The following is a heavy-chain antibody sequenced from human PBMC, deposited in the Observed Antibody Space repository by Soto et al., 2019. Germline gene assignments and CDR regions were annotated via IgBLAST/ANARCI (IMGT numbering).Heavy chain of an antibody. Sequence: ASVKVSCKASGGTFSSYAISWVRQAPGQGLEWMGGIIPIFGTANYAQKFQGRVTITADKSTSTAYMELSSLRSEDTAVYYCARGRGGNYYDSSGFDAFDIWGQGTMVTVSS. D-gene: IGHD3-22*01. CDR3: ARGRGGNYYDSSGFDAFDI. V-gene: IGHV1-69*06. CDR1: GGTFSSYA. J-gene: IGHJ3*02. CDR2: IIPIFGTA.